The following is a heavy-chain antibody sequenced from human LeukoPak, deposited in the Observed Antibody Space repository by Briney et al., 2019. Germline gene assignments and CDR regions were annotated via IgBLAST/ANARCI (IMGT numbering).Heavy chain of an antibody. V-gene: IGHV3-23*01. J-gene: IGHJ6*03. Sequence: GGRLRLSCAASGFAFSTFAMGWVRQSPGKGLEWLSTINGGGNTTFYADSVKGRFTISRDNSKNTLYLHMDSLRPEDTAIYYCTKELHVAVAVADYYYFYMDVWGRGTAVTVSS. CDR1: GFAFSTFA. D-gene: IGHD2-15*01. CDR2: INGGGNTT. CDR3: TKELHVAVAVADYYYFYMDV.